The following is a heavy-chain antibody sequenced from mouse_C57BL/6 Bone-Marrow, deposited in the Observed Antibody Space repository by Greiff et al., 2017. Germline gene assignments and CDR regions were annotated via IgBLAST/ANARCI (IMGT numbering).Heavy chain of an antibody. CDR3: AREAGWLLPFDY. CDR1: GYTFTSYG. J-gene: IGHJ2*01. CDR2: IYPRSGNT. V-gene: IGHV1-81*01. Sequence: QVKLMESGAELARPGASVKLSCKASGYTFTSYGISWVKQRTGQGLEWIGEIYPRSGNTYYNEKFKGKATLTADKSSSTAYMELRSLTSEDSAVYFCAREAGWLLPFDYWGQGTTLTVSS. D-gene: IGHD2-3*01.